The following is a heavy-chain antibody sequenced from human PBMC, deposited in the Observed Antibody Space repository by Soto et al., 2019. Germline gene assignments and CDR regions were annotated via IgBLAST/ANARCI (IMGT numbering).Heavy chain of an antibody. CDR2: ISAYNGNT. CDR1: RYTFTSYG. D-gene: IGHD5-12*01. J-gene: IGHJ5*02. Sequence: EASVKVSCKASRYTFTSYGISWVRQAPGQGLEWMGWISAYNGNTNYAQKLQGRVTMTTDTSTSTAYMELRGLRSDDTAVYYCARGGGWLQXXYNWFDPWGQGTLVTVSS. CDR3: ARGGGWLQXXYNWFDP. V-gene: IGHV1-18*01.